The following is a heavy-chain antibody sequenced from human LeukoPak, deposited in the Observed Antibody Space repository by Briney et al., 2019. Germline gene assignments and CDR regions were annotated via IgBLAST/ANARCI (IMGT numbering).Heavy chain of an antibody. D-gene: IGHD2-2*01. CDR2: IYYRGNT. Sequence: SETLSLTCTVSGGSISSYYWSWIRQPPGKGLEWIGYIYYRGNTNYNPSLKSRVTTLVDTSKNQFSLRLSSVTAADTAMYYCARLYCSSSSCYGLDYWGQGTLVTVSS. CDR1: GGSISSYY. V-gene: IGHV4-59*08. J-gene: IGHJ4*02. CDR3: ARLYCSSSSCYGLDY.